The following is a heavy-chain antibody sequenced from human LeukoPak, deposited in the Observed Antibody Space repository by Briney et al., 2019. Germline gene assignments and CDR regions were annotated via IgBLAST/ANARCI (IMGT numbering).Heavy chain of an antibody. J-gene: IGHJ4*02. V-gene: IGHV3-48*01. CDR1: AFIFNNAW. CDR2: ISSSGSTI. D-gene: IGHD2-2*01. CDR3: AKGPNGYCSSTSCYADY. Sequence: GGSLRLSCATSAFIFNNAWMTWVRQAPGKGLEWVSYISSSGSTIYYADSVKGRFTISRDNSKNTLYLQMNSLRAEDTAVYYCAKGPNGYCSSTSCYADYWGQGTLVTVSS.